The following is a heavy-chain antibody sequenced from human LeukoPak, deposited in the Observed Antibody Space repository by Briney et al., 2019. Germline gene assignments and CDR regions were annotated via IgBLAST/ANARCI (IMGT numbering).Heavy chain of an antibody. V-gene: IGHV1-46*01. D-gene: IGHD4-17*01. Sequence: GASVKVSCKASGYTFTGYYMHWVRQAPGQGLEWMGIINPSGGSTSYAQKFQGRVTMTRGMSTSTVYMELSSLRSEDTAVYYCASSGGVTTLNWFDPWGQGTLVTVSS. CDR2: INPSGGST. CDR1: GYTFTGYY. CDR3: ASSGGVTTLNWFDP. J-gene: IGHJ5*02.